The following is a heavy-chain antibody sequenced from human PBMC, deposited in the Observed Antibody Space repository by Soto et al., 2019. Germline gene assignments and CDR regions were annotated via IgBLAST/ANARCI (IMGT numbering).Heavy chain of an antibody. CDR3: ARHKSIAAAAIDY. D-gene: IGHD6-13*01. CDR2: IEYSGST. V-gene: IGHV4-39*01. CDR1: GCSISSSNYF. Sequence: SETLSPTCTVSGCSISSSNYFWGWIRQPPGKGLGWIGSIEYSGSTYYNPSLKSRVTISVDTSNNQFSLKLSSVTAADTAVYYCARHKSIAAAAIDYWGQGTLVTVSS. J-gene: IGHJ4*02.